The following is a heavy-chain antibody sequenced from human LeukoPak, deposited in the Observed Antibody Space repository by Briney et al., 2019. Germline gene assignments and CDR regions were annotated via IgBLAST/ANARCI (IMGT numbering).Heavy chain of an antibody. CDR1: GFTFSSYE. Sequence: GGSLRLSCAASGFTFSSYEMNWVRQAPGKGLEWVSYISSSGSTIYYADSVKGRFTISRDNAKNSLYLQMNSLRAEDTAVYYCARGDLRRRPGVEYWGQGTLVTVSS. CDR2: ISSSGSTI. CDR3: ARGDLRRRPGVEY. V-gene: IGHV3-48*03. D-gene: IGHD3-10*01. J-gene: IGHJ4*02.